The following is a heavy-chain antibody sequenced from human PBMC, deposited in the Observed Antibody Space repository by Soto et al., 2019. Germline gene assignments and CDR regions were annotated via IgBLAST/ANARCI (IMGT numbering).Heavy chain of an antibody. CDR2: INPNSGGT. V-gene: IGHV1-2*04. CDR1: GYTFTAYY. D-gene: IGHD3-10*01. J-gene: IGHJ6*02. Sequence: GASVKVSCKASGYTFTAYYVHWVRQAPGQGLEWMGWINPNSGGTKYAQKFQGWVTMTRDASISTAYMELSRLRSDDTAMYYCAKSLNHYXMDVWGQGTTVTVSS. CDR3: AKSLNHYXMDV.